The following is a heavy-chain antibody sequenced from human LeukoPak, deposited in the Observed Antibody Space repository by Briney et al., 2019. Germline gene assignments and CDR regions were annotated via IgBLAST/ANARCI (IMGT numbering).Heavy chain of an antibody. J-gene: IGHJ4*02. V-gene: IGHV1-46*01. Sequence: ASVKVSCKASGYTFGNYFMHWVRQAPGQGLEWMGIINPSDGSISYAQEFQGRVTMTRDTSKSTVYMELSSLRSQDTPLYFCMRAYNRDAVPGPTNAPFDYWGQGTLVSVSS. CDR1: GYTFGNYF. CDR3: MRAYNRDAVPGPTNAPFDY. CDR2: INPSDGSI. D-gene: IGHD6-19*01.